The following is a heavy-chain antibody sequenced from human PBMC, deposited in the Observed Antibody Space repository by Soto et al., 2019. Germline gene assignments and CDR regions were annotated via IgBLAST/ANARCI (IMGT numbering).Heavy chain of an antibody. CDR1: GFTFSSYG. J-gene: IGHJ3*02. V-gene: IGHV3-33*01. D-gene: IGHD3-22*01. CDR3: ARNYYDSSGYSDAFDI. CDR2: IWYDGSNK. Sequence: LRLSCAASGFTFSSYGIHLVRQAPGKGLEWVAVIWYDGSNKYYADSVKGRFTISRDNSKNTLYLQMNSLRAEDTAVYYCARNYYDSSGYSDAFDISGQGTMVTVSS.